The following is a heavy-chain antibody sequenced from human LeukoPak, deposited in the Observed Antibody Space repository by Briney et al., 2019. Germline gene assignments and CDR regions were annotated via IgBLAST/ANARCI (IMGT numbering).Heavy chain of an antibody. J-gene: IGHJ4*02. CDR1: GFTFSSYS. V-gene: IGHV3-21*01. CDR3: ARDPVVTAIDFDS. Sequence: GGSLRLSCAASGFTFSSYSMNWVRQAPGKGLEWVSTISGSSTYIYYADSVKGRFTISRDNTKKSPYLQMNSLRVEDTAIYYCARDPVVTAIDFDSWGQGTLVTVSS. D-gene: IGHD2-21*02. CDR2: ISGSSTYI.